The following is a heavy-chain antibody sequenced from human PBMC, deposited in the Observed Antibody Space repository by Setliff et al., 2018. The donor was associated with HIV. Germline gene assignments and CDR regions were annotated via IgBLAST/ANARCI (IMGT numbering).Heavy chain of an antibody. CDR3: TRTSRAAY. CDR2: INNISSTI. J-gene: IGHJ4*02. CDR1: GFTFSDYS. D-gene: IGHD6-25*01. Sequence: GESLKISCVASGFTFSDYSMNWVRQAPGKGLEWVSYINNISSTISYADSVKGRFTISRDNAKSSLYLQMNSLRAEDTAVYYCTRTSRAAYWGRGTLVTVSS. V-gene: IGHV3-48*01.